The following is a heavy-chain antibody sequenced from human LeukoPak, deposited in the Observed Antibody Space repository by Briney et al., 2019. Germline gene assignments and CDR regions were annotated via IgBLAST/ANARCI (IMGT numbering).Heavy chain of an antibody. CDR2: IGGSDGRT. V-gene: IGHV3-23*01. J-gene: IGHJ4*02. CDR1: GFTFSSYA. Sequence: GGSLRLSCAASGFTFSSYAMSWDRQAPVKGLEWVSGIGGSDGRTYYADSVKGRFTISRDNSKNTLYLQMNSLRAEDTAVYYCANSIAVVGKFDYWGQGTLVTVSS. CDR3: ANSIAVVGKFDY. D-gene: IGHD6-19*01.